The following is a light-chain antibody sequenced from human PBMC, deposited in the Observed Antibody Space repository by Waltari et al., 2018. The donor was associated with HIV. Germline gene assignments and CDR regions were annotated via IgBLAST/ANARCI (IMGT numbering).Light chain of an antibody. CDR2: DTS. CDR3: LLSSSGSRV. CDR1: TGAVTSGHF. Sequence: QAVVTQAPSLTVSPGGTVTLTCRSTTGAVTSGHFPYWSHQKPGQAPRTPIYDTSQKHSSTPARFSGSLLGGKAALTLSGAQPEDEADYYCLLSSSGSRVFGGGTKLTVL. J-gene: IGLJ3*02. V-gene: IGLV7-46*01.